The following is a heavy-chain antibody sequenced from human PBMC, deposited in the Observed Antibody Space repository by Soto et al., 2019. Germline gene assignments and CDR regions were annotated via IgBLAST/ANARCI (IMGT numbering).Heavy chain of an antibody. J-gene: IGHJ5*02. V-gene: IGHV4-59*01. CDR2: IYYSGTT. D-gene: IGHD3-16*02. Sequence: SETLCLSCTVSGGSISSYYWGWIRQPPGKGLEGGGDIYYSGTTNYNPSLKSRVTILVDTSKNQFSLKLSSVTAADTAVYYCARDHSYYDYIWGSYRGGNWFDPWGQGTLVTVSS. CDR1: GGSISSYY. CDR3: ARDHSYYDYIWGSYRGGNWFDP.